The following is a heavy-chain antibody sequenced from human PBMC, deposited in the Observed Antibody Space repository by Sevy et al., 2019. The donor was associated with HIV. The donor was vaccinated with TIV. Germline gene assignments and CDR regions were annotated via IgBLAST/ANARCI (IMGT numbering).Heavy chain of an antibody. Sequence: SETLSLTCTVSDGSISSGSYYWSWIRQPAGKGLEWIGRIYTSGSTNYNPSLKSRVTISVDTSKNQFSLKLSSVTAADTAVYYCARGAEGSRDRGDYFDYWGQGTLVTVSS. CDR1: DGSISSGSYY. J-gene: IGHJ4*02. CDR3: ARGAEGSRDRGDYFDY. D-gene: IGHD2-2*01. V-gene: IGHV4-61*02. CDR2: IYTSGST.